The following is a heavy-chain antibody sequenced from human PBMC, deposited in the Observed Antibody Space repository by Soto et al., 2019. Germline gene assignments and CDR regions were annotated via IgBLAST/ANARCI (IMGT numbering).Heavy chain of an antibody. CDR3: VRDTMRASAAASLDH. V-gene: IGHV3-48*03. CDR1: GFTFSTYE. D-gene: IGHD6-13*01. Sequence: GGSLRLSCAASGFTFSTYEFNWVRQAPGRGLEWISYISVSGNIIKYADSVKGRFTISRDNAENSLHLHMSSLRVDDTAVYFCVRDTMRASAAASLDHWCQGTQVTVSS. J-gene: IGHJ4*02. CDR2: ISVSGNII.